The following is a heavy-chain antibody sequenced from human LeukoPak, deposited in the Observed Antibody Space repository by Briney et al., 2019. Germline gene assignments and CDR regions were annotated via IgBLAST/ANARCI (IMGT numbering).Heavy chain of an antibody. CDR3: ASHMTTDYYYGMDV. CDR2: ISGSGGST. V-gene: IGHV3-23*01. Sequence: GGSLRLSCAASGFTFSSYAMSWVRQAPGKGLEWVSAISGSGGSTYYADSVKGRFTISRDNSKNTLYLQMNSLRAEDTAVYYCASHMTTDYYYGMDVWGQGTTVTVSS. D-gene: IGHD4-11*01. J-gene: IGHJ6*02. CDR1: GFTFSSYA.